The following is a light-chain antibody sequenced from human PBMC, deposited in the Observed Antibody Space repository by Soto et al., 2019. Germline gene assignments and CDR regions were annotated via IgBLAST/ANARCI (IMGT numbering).Light chain of an antibody. CDR1: QSISSW. Sequence: DIQMTQSPSTLSSSLGDRVTITCRASQSISSWLAWYQQKPGKAPKLLIYDASSLESGVPSRFSGSGSGTEFTLTISSLQPDDFATYYCQQYNSYPWTFGQGTKVGI. J-gene: IGKJ1*01. V-gene: IGKV1-5*01. CDR3: QQYNSYPWT. CDR2: DAS.